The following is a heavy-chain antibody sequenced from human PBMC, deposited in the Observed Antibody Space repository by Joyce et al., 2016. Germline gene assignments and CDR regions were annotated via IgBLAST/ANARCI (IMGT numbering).Heavy chain of an antibody. CDR2: VDYTGTT. CDR1: GDSIISTDYY. V-gene: IGHV4-39*01. CDR3: TNWVDP. J-gene: IGHJ5*02. Sequence: QLQLQESGPGLVKPSETLSLTCAVSGDSIISTDYYGGWVRQPPGKGLEWIASVDYTGTTYYNPSLRSRVTISVDTSSNQLSLEMTSVTAADTAVYYCTNWVDPWGQGTLVTVSS.